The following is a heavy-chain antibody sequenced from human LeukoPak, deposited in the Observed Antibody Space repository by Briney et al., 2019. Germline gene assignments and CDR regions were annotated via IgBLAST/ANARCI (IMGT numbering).Heavy chain of an antibody. Sequence: GGSLRLSCAASGFTFSSYAMRWVRQAPGKGLEWVSPISGSGGTTYYADSVKGRFTISRANSKKTLYLQMNSLRPEDPAVYYCSKLSAFGDLSRVRFDPWGRGTLVSVSS. D-gene: IGHD3-10*01. CDR3: SKLSAFGDLSRVRFDP. J-gene: IGHJ5*02. CDR2: ISGSGGTT. CDR1: GFTFSSYA. V-gene: IGHV3-23*01.